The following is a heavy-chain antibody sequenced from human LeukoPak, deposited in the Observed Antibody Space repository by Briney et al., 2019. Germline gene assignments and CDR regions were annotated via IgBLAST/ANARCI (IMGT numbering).Heavy chain of an antibody. CDR2: IYYSGST. CDR1: GGSISSSSYY. D-gene: IGHD4-17*01. Sequence: PSETLSLTCTVSGGSISSSSYYWGWIRQPPGKGLEWIGSIYYSGSTYYNPSLKSRVTISVDTSKNQFSLKLSSVTAADTAVYYCARWGDYAEYFQYWGQGTLVTVSS. J-gene: IGHJ1*01. V-gene: IGHV4-39*01. CDR3: ARWGDYAEYFQY.